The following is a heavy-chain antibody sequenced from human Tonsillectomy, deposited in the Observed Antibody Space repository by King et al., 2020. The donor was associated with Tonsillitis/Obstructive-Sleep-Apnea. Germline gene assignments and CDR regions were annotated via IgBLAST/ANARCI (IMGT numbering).Heavy chain of an antibody. V-gene: IGHV3-7*04. CDR2: IKHDGSEK. CDR1: GFTFRRYW. CDR3: ARDHIFDF. J-gene: IGHJ4*02. Sequence: VQLVESGGGLVQPGGSLRLSCAASGFTFRRYWMNWVRQAPGNGLEWVATIKHDGSEKYYVDSVKGRFTISRDNAKNSLFLQMNSLRAEDTAVYYCARDHIFDFWGQGTLVTVSS.